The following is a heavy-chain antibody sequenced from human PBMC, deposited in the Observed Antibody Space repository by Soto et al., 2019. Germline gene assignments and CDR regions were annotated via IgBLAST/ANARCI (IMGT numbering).Heavy chain of an antibody. CDR1: GGPITSGDYF. D-gene: IGHD3-3*01. CDR3: ARGGVGRFLDWLFDY. Sequence: QVQLQESGPGLVKPSQTLSLTCSVSGGPITSGDYFWTWIRQAPGKGLEWIGYISYSGRTYYNPSLKSRVLISLDTPKNQFSLKLSSVAAADTAVYYCARGGVGRFLDWLFDYWGQGTQVTVSS. V-gene: IGHV4-30-4*01. J-gene: IGHJ4*02. CDR2: ISYSGRT.